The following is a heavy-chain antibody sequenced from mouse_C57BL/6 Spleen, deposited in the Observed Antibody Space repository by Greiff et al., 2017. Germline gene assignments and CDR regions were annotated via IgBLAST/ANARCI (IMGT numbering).Heavy chain of an antibody. V-gene: IGHV1-82*01. J-gene: IGHJ1*03. Sequence: VQLVESGPELVKPGASVKISCKASGYAFSSSWMNWVKQRPGKGLEWIGRIYPGDGDTNYNGKFKGKATLTADKSSSTAYMQLSSLTSEDSAVYFCARSRELGRGYFDVWGTGTTVTVSS. CDR2: IYPGDGDT. D-gene: IGHD4-1*01. CDR3: ARSRELGRGYFDV. CDR1: GYAFSSSW.